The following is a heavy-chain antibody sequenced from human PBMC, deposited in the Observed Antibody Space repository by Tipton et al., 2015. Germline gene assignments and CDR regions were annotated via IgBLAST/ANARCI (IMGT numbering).Heavy chain of an antibody. CDR3: ARLPPPELRYFDWLSHFDY. CDR2: IFYRGNT. CDR1: GGSSSNYY. D-gene: IGHD3-9*01. Sequence: TLSLTCTLSGGSSSNYYWGWIRQPPGKGLEWIGSIFYRGNTYYNTSLHSRVIISVDTSKTQFSLESSSGTAADTAVYYCARLPPPELRYFDWLSHFDYWGQGTVVTVSS. V-gene: IGHV4-39*01. J-gene: IGHJ4*02.